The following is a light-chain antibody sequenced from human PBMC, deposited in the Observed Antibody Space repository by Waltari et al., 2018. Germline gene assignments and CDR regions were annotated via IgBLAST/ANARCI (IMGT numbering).Light chain of an antibody. CDR2: RNN. CDR3: SAWDSSLSAWV. V-gene: IGLV10-54*01. Sequence: QAGLTQPPSVSKGLRQTATLTCTGNSNNVGNQGAGSLQQHQGHPPKLLSYRNNNRPSGISERLSASRSGNTASLTISGLQPEDEADYYCSAWDSSLSAWVFGGGTKLTVL. J-gene: IGLJ3*02. CDR1: SNNVGNQG.